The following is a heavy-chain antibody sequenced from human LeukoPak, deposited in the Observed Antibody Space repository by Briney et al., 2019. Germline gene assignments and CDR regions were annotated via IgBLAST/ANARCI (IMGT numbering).Heavy chain of an antibody. CDR2: IIPILGIA. J-gene: IGHJ5*02. CDR1: GGTISSYA. D-gene: IGHD2-8*01. V-gene: IGHV1-69*04. CDR3: ARVLYDNWFDP. Sequence: SVKDSCKASGGTISSYAISWVRQAPGQGLEWMGRIIPILGIANYAQKFQGRVTITADKSTSTAYMELSSLRSEDTAVYYCARVLYDNWFDPWGQGTLVTVSS.